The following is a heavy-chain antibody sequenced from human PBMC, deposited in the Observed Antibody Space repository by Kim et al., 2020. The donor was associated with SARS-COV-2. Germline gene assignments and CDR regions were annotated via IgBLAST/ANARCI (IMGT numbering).Heavy chain of an antibody. CDR1: GYTLTELS. CDR2: FDPEDGET. CDR3: ATAPGIAVAGWFDP. D-gene: IGHD6-19*01. Sequence: ASVKVSCKVSGYTLTELSMHWVRQAPGKGLEWMGGFDPEDGETIYAQKFQGRVTMTEDTSTDTAYMELSSLRSEETAVYYCATAPGIAVAGWFDPWGQGTLVTVSS. V-gene: IGHV1-24*01. J-gene: IGHJ5*02.